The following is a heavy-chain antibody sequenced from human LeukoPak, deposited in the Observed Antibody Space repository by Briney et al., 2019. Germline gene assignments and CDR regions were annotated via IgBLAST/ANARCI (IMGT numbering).Heavy chain of an antibody. D-gene: IGHD6-19*01. CDR1: GYTFTDYY. V-gene: IGHV1-2*02. Sequence: ASVKVSCKASGYTFTDYYMHWVRQAPGQGLEWMGWINPNSGGTNYAQKFQGRATMSRDTSISTAYMELSSLISDDTAIYYCGRYHSGWYADYWGQGTLVTVSS. CDR3: GRYHSGWYADY. CDR2: INPNSGGT. J-gene: IGHJ4*02.